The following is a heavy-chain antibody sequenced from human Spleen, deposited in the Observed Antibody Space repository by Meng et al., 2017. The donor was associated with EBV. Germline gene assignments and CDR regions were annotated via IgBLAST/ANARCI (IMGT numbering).Heavy chain of an antibody. CDR3: ARGGIDF. CDR1: GYTFSVYD. V-gene: IGHV1-8*01. J-gene: IGHJ4*02. CDR2: MNPGSGNT. Sequence: QWHLLQSGVQVQNPGASVKASCKASGYTFSVYDITWVRQAAGQGLEWMGWMNPGSGNTVYAQKFQGRVTMTRNTSITTAYMELSNLRSEDAAVYYCARGGIDFWGQGTLVTVSS.